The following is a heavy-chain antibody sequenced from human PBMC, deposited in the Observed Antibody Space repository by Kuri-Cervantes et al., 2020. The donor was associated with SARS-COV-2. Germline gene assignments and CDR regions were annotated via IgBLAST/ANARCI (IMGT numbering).Heavy chain of an antibody. J-gene: IGHJ4*02. V-gene: IGHV3-64*02. Sequence: GESLKISCAASGFTFSSYAMHWVRQAPGKGLEYVSAISSNGGSTYYADSVKGRFTISRDNSKNTLYLQMGSLRAEDMAVYYCARGWAPDYWGQGTLVTVSS. D-gene: IGHD1-26*01. CDR3: ARGWAPDY. CDR1: GFTFSSYA. CDR2: ISSNGGST.